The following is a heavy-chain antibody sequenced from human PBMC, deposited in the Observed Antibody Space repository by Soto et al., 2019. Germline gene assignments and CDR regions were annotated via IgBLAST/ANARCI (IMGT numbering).Heavy chain of an antibody. D-gene: IGHD3-10*02. J-gene: IGHJ1*01. CDR2: INPSGST. V-gene: IGHV4-34*01. CDR1: DGSSSGYY. CDR3: ARVRITMLH. Sequence: QVQLQQWGAGLLKPSETLSLTCTVYDGSSSGYYWSWVRQPPGKGLEGIGEINPSGSTNYNPSLKSRVTISVDTSNNQFSLNVNSVTAADTAVYYCARVRITMLHWGQGTLVTVSS.